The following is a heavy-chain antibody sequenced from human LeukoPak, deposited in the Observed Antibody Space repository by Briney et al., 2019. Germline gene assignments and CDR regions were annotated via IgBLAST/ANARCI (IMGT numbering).Heavy chain of an antibody. J-gene: IGHJ3*02. Sequence: GGSLRLSCAASGFTFSSYAMHWVRQAPGKGLEWVAVISYDGSNKYYADSVKGRFTISRDNSKNTLYLQMNSLRAEDTAVYYCARSVPFGRYSSISDAFDIWGQGTMVTVSS. D-gene: IGHD6-13*01. CDR2: ISYDGSNK. V-gene: IGHV3-30-3*01. CDR1: GFTFSSYA. CDR3: ARSVPFGRYSSISDAFDI.